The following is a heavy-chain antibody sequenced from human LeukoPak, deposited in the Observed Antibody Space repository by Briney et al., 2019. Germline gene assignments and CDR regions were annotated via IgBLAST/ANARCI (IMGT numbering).Heavy chain of an antibody. Sequence: ASVKVSCKASGYTFTSYGISWVRQAPGQGLEWMGWISAYNGNTNYAQKLQGRVTMTTDTSTSTAYMELRSLRSDDTAVYYCARAGIAAAGTALYYYYYMDVWGKGTTVTISS. CDR3: ARAGIAAAGTALYYYYYMDV. V-gene: IGHV1-18*01. J-gene: IGHJ6*03. CDR1: GYTFTSYG. D-gene: IGHD6-13*01. CDR2: ISAYNGNT.